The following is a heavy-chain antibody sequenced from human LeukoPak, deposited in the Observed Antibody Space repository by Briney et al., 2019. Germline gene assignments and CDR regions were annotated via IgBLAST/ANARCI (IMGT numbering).Heavy chain of an antibody. Sequence: GGSLRLSCAASGFTFNSYAMAWVRQAPEKGLEWVSSITDSGFSTYYADSVKGRFTISRDNSENTLYLQMNSLRAEGTAVYYCAKGSRGSYDYWGQGTLVTVSS. D-gene: IGHD1-26*01. CDR2: ITDSGFST. V-gene: IGHV3-23*01. CDR1: GFTFNSYA. J-gene: IGHJ4*02. CDR3: AKGSRGSYDY.